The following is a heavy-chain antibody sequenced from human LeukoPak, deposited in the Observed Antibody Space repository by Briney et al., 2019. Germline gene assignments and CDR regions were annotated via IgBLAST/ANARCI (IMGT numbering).Heavy chain of an antibody. CDR1: GFTFSSYG. Sequence: GGSLRLSCAASGFTFSSYGMHWVRQAPGKGLEWVAVISYDGSNEYYADSVKGRFTIARDNSKNTLHLQMNSLRAEDTAVYYCAKDTVSLTGYYNLDYWGQGTLVTVSS. D-gene: IGHD3-9*01. CDR2: ISYDGSNE. V-gene: IGHV3-30*18. CDR3: AKDTVSLTGYYNLDY. J-gene: IGHJ4*02.